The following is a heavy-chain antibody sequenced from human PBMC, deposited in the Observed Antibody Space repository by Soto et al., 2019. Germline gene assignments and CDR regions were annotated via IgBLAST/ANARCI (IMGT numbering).Heavy chain of an antibody. CDR2: IYSGGST. V-gene: IGHV3-53*04. CDR1: GFTVSSNY. CDR3: ARVGSSGCLGWFDP. J-gene: IGHJ5*02. Sequence: EVQLVESGGGLVQPGGSLRLSCAASGFTVSSNYMSWVRQAPGKGLEWVSVIYSGGSTYYADSVKGRFPISRHHSKNTLYLQMTSLRAEDTAVDYCARVGSSGCLGWFDPWGQGTLVTVSS. D-gene: IGHD6-19*01.